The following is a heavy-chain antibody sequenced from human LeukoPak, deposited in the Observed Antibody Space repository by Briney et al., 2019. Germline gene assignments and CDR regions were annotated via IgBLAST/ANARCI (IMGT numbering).Heavy chain of an antibody. CDR3: ARGRSITLLRGVAMSDGFDL. V-gene: IGHV3-21*01. Sequence: GGSLRLSCAASGFTFSSYSMNWVRQAPGKGLEWVSFIDTSGTYIYYGDSMKGRFSISRDNAKNSLSLQMNGLRAEDTAVYYCARGRSITLLRGVAMSDGFDLWGQGTMVTVSS. CDR1: GFTFSSYS. D-gene: IGHD3-10*01. CDR2: IDTSGTYI. J-gene: IGHJ3*01.